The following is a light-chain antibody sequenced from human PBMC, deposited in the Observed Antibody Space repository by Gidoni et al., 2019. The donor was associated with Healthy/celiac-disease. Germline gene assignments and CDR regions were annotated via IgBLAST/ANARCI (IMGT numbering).Light chain of an antibody. Sequence: HPPATLSVSPGERATLSCRASQSVSSNLAWYQQKPGQAPRLLIYGASTRATGIPARFSGSGSGTEFTLTISSLQSEDFAVYYCQQYNNWPYTFGQGTKLEIK. J-gene: IGKJ2*01. CDR2: GAS. CDR1: QSVSSN. V-gene: IGKV3-15*01. CDR3: QQYNNWPYT.